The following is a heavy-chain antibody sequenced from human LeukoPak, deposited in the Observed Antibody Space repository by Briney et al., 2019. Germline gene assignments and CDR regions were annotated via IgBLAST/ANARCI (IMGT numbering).Heavy chain of an antibody. D-gene: IGHD1-1*01. CDR1: GYTXTGYY. CDR3: ARDSTKGRDFDY. J-gene: IGHJ4*02. V-gene: IGHV1-2*02. CDR2: INPNSGGT. Sequence: ASVKVSCKASGYTXTGYYMHWVRQAPGQGLEWMGWINPNSGGTNYAQKFQGRVTMTRDTSISTAYMELSRLRSDDTAVYYCARDSTKGRDFDYWGQGTLVTVSS.